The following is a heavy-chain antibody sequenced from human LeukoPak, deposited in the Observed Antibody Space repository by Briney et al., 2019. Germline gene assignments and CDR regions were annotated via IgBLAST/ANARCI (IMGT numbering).Heavy chain of an antibody. Sequence: PGGSLRLSCAVSRITLSNYGMSWLRQAPGKGLEWVSGISGSGGSTYYTDSVKGRFTISRDNSKNTVYLQMNGLRVEDTAVYYCAKCNGGTCYSAGDYWGQGTLVTVSS. D-gene: IGHD2-15*01. CDR3: AKCNGGTCYSAGDY. CDR2: ISGSGGST. V-gene: IGHV3-23*01. CDR1: RITLSNYG. J-gene: IGHJ4*02.